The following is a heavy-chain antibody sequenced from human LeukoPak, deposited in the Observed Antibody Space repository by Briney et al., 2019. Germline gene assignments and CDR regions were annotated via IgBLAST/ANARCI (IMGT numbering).Heavy chain of an antibody. V-gene: IGHV3-21*04. CDR2: ISSSSSYI. Sequence: PGGSLRLSCAASGFTFSSYSMNWVRQAPGKGLEWVSSISSSSSYIYYADSVKGRFTISRDNAKNSLYLQMNSLRAEDTAVYYCAGRSGSGSVHWFDPWGQGTLVTVSS. CDR3: AGRSGSGSVHWFDP. D-gene: IGHD1-26*01. CDR1: GFTFSSYS. J-gene: IGHJ5*02.